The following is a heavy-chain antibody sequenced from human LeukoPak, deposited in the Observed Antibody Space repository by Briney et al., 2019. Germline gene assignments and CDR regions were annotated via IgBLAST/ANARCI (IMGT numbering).Heavy chain of an antibody. CDR3: ARHYNTWLPY. CDR1: GGSISSTTYF. V-gene: IGHV4-39*01. Sequence: SETLSLTCTVSGGSISSTTYFWGWIRQPPGKGLEWIGSIYYSGSTYYNPSLKSRVTISVDTSKNQFSLKLSFVTAADTAVYYCARHYNTWLPYWGQGTLVTVSS. D-gene: IGHD1-1*01. J-gene: IGHJ4*02. CDR2: IYYSGST.